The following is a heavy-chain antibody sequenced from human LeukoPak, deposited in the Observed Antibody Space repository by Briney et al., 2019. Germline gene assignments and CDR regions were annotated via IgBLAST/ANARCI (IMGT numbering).Heavy chain of an antibody. V-gene: IGHV1-18*01. J-gene: IGHJ4*02. CDR1: GYTFTSYG. Sequence: ASVKVSCKASGYTFTSYGISWVRQAPGQGLEWMGWISAYSGNTNYAQKFQDRVTMTTDTPTSTAYMELRSLRSDGTAVYYCARDFVDTVMVVDYWGQGTLVTVSS. CDR3: ARDFVDTVMVVDY. D-gene: IGHD5-18*01. CDR2: ISAYSGNT.